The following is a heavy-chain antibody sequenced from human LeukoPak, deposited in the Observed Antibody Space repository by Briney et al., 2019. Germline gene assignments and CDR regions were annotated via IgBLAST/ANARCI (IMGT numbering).Heavy chain of an antibody. CDR3: AREGYSYGYFDY. J-gene: IGHJ4*02. CDR1: GGSVSSGSYY. V-gene: IGHV4-61*01. CDR2: IYYSGST. Sequence: SGTLSLTCTVSGGSVSSGSYYWSWIRQPPGKGLEWIGYIYYSGSTNYNPSLKSRVTISVDTSKNQFSLKLSSVTAADTAVYYCAREGYSYGYFDYWGQGTLVTVSS. D-gene: IGHD5-18*01.